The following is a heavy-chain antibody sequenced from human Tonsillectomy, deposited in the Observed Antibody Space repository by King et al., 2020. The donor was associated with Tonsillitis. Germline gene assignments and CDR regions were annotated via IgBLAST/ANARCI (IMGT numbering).Heavy chain of an antibody. J-gene: IGHJ5*02. V-gene: IGHV1-69*12. Sequence: QLVQSGAEVKKPGSSVKVSCQASGGTFNSFTINWVRQAPGHGFEWMGGIIPLFDSPIYAQKFQERVTFTAAESTNTAYMELSSLRSEDTAIYYCARVPGDYNSGNWFDPWGQGTLVTVSS. CDR2: IIPLFDSP. CDR1: GGTFNSFT. D-gene: IGHD3-9*01. CDR3: ARVPGDYNSGNWFDP.